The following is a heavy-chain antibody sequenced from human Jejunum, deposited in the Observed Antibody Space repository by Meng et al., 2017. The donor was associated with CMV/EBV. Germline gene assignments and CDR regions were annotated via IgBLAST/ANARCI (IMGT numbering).Heavy chain of an antibody. Sequence: VELGHPGAEWKKPGASLKVSCNASGYTFTGYYMHWVRQAPGQGLEWMGWINPNSGGTNYKEKFQGRVTMTRDTSISTAYMELSSLTSDDTAVYYCARDFNSLAVSAANWFDPWGQGTLVTVSS. CDR1: GYTFTGYY. CDR3: ARDFNSLAVSAANWFDP. V-gene: IGHV1-2*02. J-gene: IGHJ5*02. CDR2: INPNSGGT. D-gene: IGHD6-19*01.